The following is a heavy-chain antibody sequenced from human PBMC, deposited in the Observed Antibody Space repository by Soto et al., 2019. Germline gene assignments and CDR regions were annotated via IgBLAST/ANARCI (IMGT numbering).Heavy chain of an antibody. V-gene: IGHV3-30*18. CDR2: ISYDGSNK. D-gene: IGHD3-22*01. Sequence: PGGSLRLSCAASGFTFSSYGMHWVRQAPGKGLEWVAVISYDGSNKYYADSVKGRFTISRDNSKNTLYLQMNSLRAEDTAVYYCAKDGAYYYDSSGYFDYWGQGTLVTVSS. J-gene: IGHJ4*02. CDR1: GFTFSSYG. CDR3: AKDGAYYYDSSGYFDY.